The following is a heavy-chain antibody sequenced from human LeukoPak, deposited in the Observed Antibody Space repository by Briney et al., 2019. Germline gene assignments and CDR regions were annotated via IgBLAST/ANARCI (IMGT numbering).Heavy chain of an antibody. J-gene: IGHJ4*02. V-gene: IGHV1-69*13. CDR2: IIPILATA. CDR3: SRGAIVAVPAAPFDS. CDR1: GYTFTRYD. D-gene: IGHD2-2*01. Sequence: GASVKVSCKASGYTFTRYDINWVRQAPGQGLEWMGGIIPILATANYAQKFQGRLTITADESTSTVHMDLSSLRSEDTAVYYCSRGAIVAVPAAPFDSWGQGTLVTVSS.